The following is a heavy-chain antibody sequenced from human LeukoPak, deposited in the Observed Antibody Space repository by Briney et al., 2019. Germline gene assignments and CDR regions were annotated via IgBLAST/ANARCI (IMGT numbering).Heavy chain of an antibody. CDR2: INHSGRT. CDR1: GGSFSHYY. J-gene: IGHJ4*02. V-gene: IGHV4-34*01. Sequence: PSETLSLTCAVYGGSFSHYYWSWIRQPPGKGLEWIGEINHSGRTNYNPSLKSRVTMSVDTSKNHFSLKLSSVTAADTAVYYCAREGYCSGGSCYSGGYWGQGTLVTVSS. D-gene: IGHD2-15*01. CDR3: AREGYCSGGSCYSGGY.